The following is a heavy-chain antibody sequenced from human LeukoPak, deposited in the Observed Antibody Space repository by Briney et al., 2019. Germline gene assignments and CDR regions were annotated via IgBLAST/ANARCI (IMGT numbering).Heavy chain of an antibody. V-gene: IGHV5-51*07. CDR3: ARLVARGSHYDY. J-gene: IGHJ4*02. D-gene: IGHD1-26*01. Sequence: GESLKISCKGSGYSFTTYWIGWVHQLPGKGLDWMGIIYPGDSDVKYSPSFQGQVTISADKSINTAYLQWSSLKASDTATYFCARLVARGSHYDYWGQGTLVTVSS. CDR1: GYSFTTYW. CDR2: IYPGDSDV.